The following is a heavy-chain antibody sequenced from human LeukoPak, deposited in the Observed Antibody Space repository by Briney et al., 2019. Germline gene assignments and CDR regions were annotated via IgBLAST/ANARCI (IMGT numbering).Heavy chain of an antibody. CDR3: ARGSHYYYYMDV. CDR2: IYYSGST. CDR1: GGSISSYY. Sequence: NPSETLSLTCTVSGGSISSYYWSWIRQPPGKGLEWIGYIYYSGSTNYNPSLKSRVTISVDTSKNQFSLKLSSVTAADTAVYYCARGSHYYYYMDVWGKGTTVTVSS. J-gene: IGHJ6*03. V-gene: IGHV4-59*01.